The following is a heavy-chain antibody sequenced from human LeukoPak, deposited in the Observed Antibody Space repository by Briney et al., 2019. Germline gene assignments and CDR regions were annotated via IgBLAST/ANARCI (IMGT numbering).Heavy chain of an antibody. V-gene: IGHV4-39*07. CDR1: GGSISSSSYY. D-gene: IGHD2-15*01. J-gene: IGHJ5*02. CDR3: ARDGAGYCSGGSCYSGGWFDP. CDR2: IYYSGST. Sequence: SETLSLTCTVSGGSISSSSYYWGWIRQPPGKGLEWIGTIYYSGSTYYNPSLKSRVTISADTSKNQFSLKLNSVTAADTAVYYCARDGAGYCSGGSCYSGGWFDPWAREPWSPSP.